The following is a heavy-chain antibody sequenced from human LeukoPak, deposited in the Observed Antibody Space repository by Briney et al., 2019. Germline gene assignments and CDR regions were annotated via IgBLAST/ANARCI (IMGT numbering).Heavy chain of an antibody. CDR1: GFTFSTYW. CDR3: AKDSQWLKFSWFDP. Sequence: GGSLRLSCAASGFTFSTYWMSWVRQAPGKGLEWVANIRKDGSDIHYVDSVKGRFTISRDNAKNSLYLQMNSLRAEDTALYYCAKDSQWLKFSWFDPWGQGTLVTVSS. J-gene: IGHJ5*02. V-gene: IGHV3-7*03. CDR2: IRKDGSDI. D-gene: IGHD6-19*01.